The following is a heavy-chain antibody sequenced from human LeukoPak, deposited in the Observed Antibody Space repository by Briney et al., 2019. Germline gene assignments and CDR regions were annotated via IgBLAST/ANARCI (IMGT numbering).Heavy chain of an antibody. CDR2: ISYDGSNK. D-gene: IGHD2-2*01. V-gene: IGHV3-30-3*01. CDR1: GFTFSSYA. Sequence: GGSLXLSCAASGFTFSSYAMHWVRQAPGKGLEXVAXISYDGSNKYYADSVKGRFTISRDNSKNTLYLQMNSLRAEDTAVYYCAKVRYCSSTSCSRYYYMDVWGKGTTVTVSS. CDR3: AKVRYCSSTSCSRYYYMDV. J-gene: IGHJ6*03.